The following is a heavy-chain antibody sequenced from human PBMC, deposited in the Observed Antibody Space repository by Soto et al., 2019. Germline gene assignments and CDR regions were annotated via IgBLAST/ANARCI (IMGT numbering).Heavy chain of an antibody. CDR1: GFTFSSYA. CDR3: AKDSPTNNPFYYYYGMDV. Sequence: PGGSLRLSCAASGFTFSSYAMSWVRQAPGKGLEWVSAISGSGGSTYYADSVKGRFTISRDNSKNTLYLQMNSLRAEDTAVYYCAKDSPTNNPFYYYYGMDVWGQGATVTVSS. D-gene: IGHD1-20*01. J-gene: IGHJ6*02. V-gene: IGHV3-23*01. CDR2: ISGSGGST.